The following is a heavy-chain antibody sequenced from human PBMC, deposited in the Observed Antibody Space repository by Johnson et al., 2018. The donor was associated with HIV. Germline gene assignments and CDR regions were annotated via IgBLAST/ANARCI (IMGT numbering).Heavy chain of an antibody. J-gene: IGHJ3*02. CDR2: ISGSGGST. Sequence: VQLVESGGGVVQPGGSLRLSCAASGFTFSSYAMSWVRQAPGKGLEWVSAISGSGGSTYYADSVKGRFTISRDNSKNTLYLQTNSLRAEDTAVYFCARAHLVFPKNPFDIWGQGTVVTVSS. D-gene: IGHD1-14*01. CDR1: GFTFSSYA. V-gene: IGHV3-23*04. CDR3: ARAHLVFPKNPFDI.